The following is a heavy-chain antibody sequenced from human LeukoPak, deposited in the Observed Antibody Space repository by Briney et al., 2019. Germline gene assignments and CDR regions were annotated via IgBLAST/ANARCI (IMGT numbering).Heavy chain of an antibody. Sequence: ASAKVSCKASGYTFTGYYMHWVRQAPGRGVGGMGWINPNSGGTNYAQKFQGWVTMTRDTSISTAYKELSRLRSDDTAIYYCARLPRNYGDYVAYWGQGTLVTVSS. CDR2: INPNSGGT. V-gene: IGHV1-2*04. CDR1: GYTFTGYY. D-gene: IGHD4-17*01. CDR3: ARLPRNYGDYVAY. J-gene: IGHJ4*02.